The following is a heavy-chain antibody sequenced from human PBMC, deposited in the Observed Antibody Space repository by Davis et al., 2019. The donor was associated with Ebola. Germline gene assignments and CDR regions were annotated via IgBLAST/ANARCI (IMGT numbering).Heavy chain of an antibody. Sequence: GGSLRLSSVASGSSPDHYGVSWVRQAPGKGLDWVSGFNWNGGSTGYADSVKGRFTFSRDIGKNSLYLQMNSLRAEDTALYYCARGPVGRYPYYFEYWGQGTLVTVSS. CDR3: ARGPVGRYPYYFEY. V-gene: IGHV3-20*03. CDR2: FNWNGGST. CDR1: GSSPDHYG. D-gene: IGHD1-26*01. J-gene: IGHJ4*02.